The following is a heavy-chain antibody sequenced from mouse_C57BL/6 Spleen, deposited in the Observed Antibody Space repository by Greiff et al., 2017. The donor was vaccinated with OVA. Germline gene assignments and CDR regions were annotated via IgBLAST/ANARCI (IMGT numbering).Heavy chain of an antibody. CDR3: ARLYYYGSSRAMDY. D-gene: IGHD1-1*01. J-gene: IGHJ4*01. CDR1: GYSFTDYN. V-gene: IGHV1-39*01. Sequence: VQLQQSGPELVKPGASVKIPCKASGYSFTDYNMNWVKQSNGKSLEWIGVINPNYGTTSYNQKFKGKATLTVDQSSSTAYMQLNSLTSEDSAVYYCARLYYYGSSRAMDYWGQGTSVTVSS. CDR2: INPNYGTT.